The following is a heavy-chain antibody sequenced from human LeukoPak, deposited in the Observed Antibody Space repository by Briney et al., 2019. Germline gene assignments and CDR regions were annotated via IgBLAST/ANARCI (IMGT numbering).Heavy chain of an antibody. CDR3: ARGPSGYHNT. J-gene: IGHJ4*02. V-gene: IGHV3-21*01. CDR2: ISSSSIYI. CDR1: GFSFSSYT. D-gene: IGHD5-12*01. Sequence: GGSLRLFCAATGFSFSSYTVNWVRQAPGKGLEWVSSISSSSIYIYYADSLKGRFTISRDNAKNSLYLQMNSLRAEDTAVYYCARGPSGYHNTGGQGTLVTVSS.